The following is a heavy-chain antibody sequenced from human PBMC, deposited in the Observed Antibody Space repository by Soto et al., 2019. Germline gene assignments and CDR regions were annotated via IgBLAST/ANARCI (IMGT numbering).Heavy chain of an antibody. V-gene: IGHV4-59*01. CDR3: ASTTTLENYFDL. CDR1: GDSFSSYY. CDR2: IYYTGSI. Sequence: SETLSLTCTVSGDSFSSYYWSWVRQSPGKGLEWIAYIYYTGSIIYNPSLKSRVSMSVDLSMKQFSLQLHSVTAADTAVYFCASTTTLENYFDLWGQGTLVTVYS. D-gene: IGHD2-15*01. J-gene: IGHJ4*02.